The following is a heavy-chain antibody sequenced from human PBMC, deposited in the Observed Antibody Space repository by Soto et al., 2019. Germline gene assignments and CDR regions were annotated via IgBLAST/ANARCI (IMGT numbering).Heavy chain of an antibody. CDR1: GYPLTAKH. J-gene: IGHJ5*02. CDR2: INPSSGGT. Sequence: ASVKVSCKASGYPLTAKHLHWVRQAPGQGLEWMGWINPSSGGTKEAQKFRGRVTMTRDTSISAAYMELSRLTSDDTAVYYCAKGGSSWTEWFDPWGQGTLVTVSS. V-gene: IGHV1-2*02. CDR3: AKGGSSWTEWFDP. D-gene: IGHD6-13*01.